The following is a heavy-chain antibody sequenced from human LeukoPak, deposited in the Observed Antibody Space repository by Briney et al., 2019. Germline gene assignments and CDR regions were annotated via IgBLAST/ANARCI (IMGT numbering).Heavy chain of an antibody. Sequence: PSETLSLTCAVSGYSISSDNWWGWIRQPPGKGLEWIGYIHYSGITYYSPSLKSRVTLSVDTSKNQFSLRLSSVTAVDRAVYYCARKPNAVYWFDPWGQGTLVTVSS. CDR2: IHYSGIT. V-gene: IGHV4-28*01. D-gene: IGHD4/OR15-4a*01. CDR1: GYSISSDNW. J-gene: IGHJ5*02. CDR3: ARKPNAVYWFDP.